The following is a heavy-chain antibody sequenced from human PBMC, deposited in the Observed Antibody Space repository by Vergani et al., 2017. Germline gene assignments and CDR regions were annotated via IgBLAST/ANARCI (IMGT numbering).Heavy chain of an antibody. J-gene: IGHJ4*02. Sequence: VQVVESGGGLVQPGRSLRLSCAASGFTFSSYAMHWVRQAPGKGLEWVAVISYDGSNKYYADSVKGRFTISRDNSKNTLYLQMNSLRAEDTAVYYCARGWLETDFDYWGQGTLVTVSS. CDR2: ISYDGSNK. CDR1: GFTFSSYA. D-gene: IGHD5-24*01. V-gene: IGHV3-30*04. CDR3: ARGWLETDFDY.